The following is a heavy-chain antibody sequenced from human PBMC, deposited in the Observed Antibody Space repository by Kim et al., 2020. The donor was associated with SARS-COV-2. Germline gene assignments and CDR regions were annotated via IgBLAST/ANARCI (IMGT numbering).Heavy chain of an antibody. J-gene: IGHJ6*02. CDR1: GFTFSSYS. Sequence: GGSLRLSCAASGFTFSSYSMNWVCQAPGKGLEWVSYISSSSSTIYYADSVKGRFTISRDNAKNSLYLQMNSLRAEDTAVYYCAREGNYDILSGSVDGMDVWGQGTTVTVSS. CDR3: AREGNYDILSGSVDGMDV. CDR2: ISSSSSTI. V-gene: IGHV3-48*04. D-gene: IGHD3-9*01.